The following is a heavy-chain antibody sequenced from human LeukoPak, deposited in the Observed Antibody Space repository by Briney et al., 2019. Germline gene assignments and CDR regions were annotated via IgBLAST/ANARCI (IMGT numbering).Heavy chain of an antibody. CDR2: IYYSGST. D-gene: IGHD3-9*01. Sequence: SETLSLTCTVSGGSISSYYWSWIRQPPGKGLEWIGYIYYSGSTNYNPSLKSRVTISVDTSKNQFSLKLSSVTAEDTAVYNCAKSNVVGYFDWLLKDWGQGTLVTVSS. CDR1: GGSISSYY. CDR3: AKSNVVGYFDWLLKD. V-gene: IGHV4-59*01. J-gene: IGHJ4*02.